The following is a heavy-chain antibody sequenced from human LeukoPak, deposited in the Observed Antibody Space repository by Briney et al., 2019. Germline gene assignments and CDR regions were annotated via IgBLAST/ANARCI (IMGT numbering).Heavy chain of an antibody. J-gene: IGHJ4*02. CDR3: ARDGFVGAADY. CDR1: EFIFSGYW. V-gene: IGHV3-7*01. CDR2: IKQDGSEK. D-gene: IGHD6-13*01. Sequence: GGSPRLPCAASEFIFSGYWMNWVRQAPGKGLEWVANIKQDGSEKQYVDSVRGRFTISRDNAKNSLYLQMNSLRVEDTAVYYCARDGFVGAADYWGQGTLVTVSS.